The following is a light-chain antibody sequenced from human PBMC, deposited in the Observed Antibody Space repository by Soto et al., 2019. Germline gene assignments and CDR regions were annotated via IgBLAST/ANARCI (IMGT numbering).Light chain of an antibody. CDR2: DAS. Sequence: IVLRQSPAPLSLSPAERATLSSRASQSVSSYLAWYQQKPGQAPRLLIYDASNRATGIPARFSGSGSGTDFTLTISSLEPEDFAVYYCQQRSNWPPYTFGQGTRLDIK. CDR1: QSVSSY. J-gene: IGKJ5*01. V-gene: IGKV3-11*01. CDR3: QQRSNWPPYT.